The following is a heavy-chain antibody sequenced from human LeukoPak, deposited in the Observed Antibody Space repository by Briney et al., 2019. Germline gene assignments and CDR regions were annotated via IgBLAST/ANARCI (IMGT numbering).Heavy chain of an antibody. Sequence: GGSLRLSCAASGFTFSDYYMSWIRQAPGKGLEWVSYISSSSSYTNYADSVKGRFTISRDNAKNSLYLQMNSLRAEDTAVYYCARDQGEYSYGLVFYYYGMDVWGQGTTVTVSS. CDR1: GFTFSDYY. CDR2: ISSSSSYT. CDR3: ARDQGEYSYGLVFYYYGMDV. J-gene: IGHJ6*02. D-gene: IGHD5-18*01. V-gene: IGHV3-11*06.